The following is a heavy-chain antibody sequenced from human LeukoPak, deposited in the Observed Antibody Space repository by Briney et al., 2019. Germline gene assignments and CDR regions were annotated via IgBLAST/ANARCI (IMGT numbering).Heavy chain of an antibody. Sequence: GGSLRLSCAASGFTVSNAWMSWFRQAPGKGLEWVGRIKSKTDGGTTDYAAPVKGRFTISRDDSKNALYLQMNSLKTEDTAVYYCTTASQYYYGSGSYTRIGYWGQGTLVTVSS. J-gene: IGHJ4*02. CDR3: TTASQYYYGSGSYTRIGY. V-gene: IGHV3-15*01. CDR1: GFTVSNAW. CDR2: IKSKTDGGTT. D-gene: IGHD3-10*01.